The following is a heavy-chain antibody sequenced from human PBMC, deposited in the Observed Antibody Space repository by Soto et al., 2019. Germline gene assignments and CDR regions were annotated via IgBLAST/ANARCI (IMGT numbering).Heavy chain of an antibody. D-gene: IGHD3-16*02. CDR1: GFTFSSYW. Sequence: PGGSLRLSCAASGFTFSSYWMHWVRQVPEKGLVWVSRINSDGSITNYADAVKGRFTISRDNVKNTLYLQMNSLRAEETAVYYCVRYSRSVGGSYRPDYWGQGTLVTVSS. V-gene: IGHV3-74*01. CDR2: INSDGSIT. CDR3: VRYSRSVGGSYRPDY. J-gene: IGHJ4*02.